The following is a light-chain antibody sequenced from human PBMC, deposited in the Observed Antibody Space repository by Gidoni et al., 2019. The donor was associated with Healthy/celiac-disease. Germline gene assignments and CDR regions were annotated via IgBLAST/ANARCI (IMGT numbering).Light chain of an antibody. CDR2: AAS. Sequence: DIQMTKSPSSLSASVGDRVTITCRASQSISSSLNWYQQKPGKAPKLLIYAASSLQSGVPSRFSGSVSGTDVTLTISSLQPEDFATYYCQQSYSTPRTFGQGTKVEIK. J-gene: IGKJ1*01. V-gene: IGKV1-39*01. CDR3: QQSYSTPRT. CDR1: QSISSS.